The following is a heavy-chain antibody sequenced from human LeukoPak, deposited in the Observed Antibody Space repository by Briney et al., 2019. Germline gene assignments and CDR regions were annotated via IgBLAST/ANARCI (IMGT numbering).Heavy chain of an antibody. D-gene: IGHD6-19*01. V-gene: IGHV4-59*01. CDR3: ARDPADSSGWYGVDV. CDR1: GGSISSYY. Sequence: SETLSLTCTVSGGSISSYYWSWVRQPPGKGLEWVGYIYYSGSTNYNPSLKSRVTISVDTSKNQFSLKLSSVTAADTAVYYCARDPADSSGWYGVDVWGKGTTVTVSS. CDR2: IYYSGST. J-gene: IGHJ6*04.